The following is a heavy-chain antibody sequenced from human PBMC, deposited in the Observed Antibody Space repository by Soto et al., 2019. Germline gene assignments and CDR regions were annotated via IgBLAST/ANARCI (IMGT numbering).Heavy chain of an antibody. CDR1: GFTFSDYA. CDR2: VSHDGRNT. J-gene: IGHJ4*02. V-gene: IGHV3-30*18. CDR3: AKGGRQWLVTSDFNY. D-gene: IGHD6-19*01. Sequence: VQLVESGGGVVQPGRSLRLSCAAAGFTFSDYAMHWVRQAPGKGLEWVAVVSHDGRNTHYADSVKGRFTISRDSSKNTVSLEMTSLRSEDTAVYYCAKGGRQWLVTSDFNYWGQGALVTVSS.